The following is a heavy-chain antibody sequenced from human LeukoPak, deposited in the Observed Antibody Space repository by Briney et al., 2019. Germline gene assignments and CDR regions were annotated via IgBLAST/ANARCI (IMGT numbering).Heavy chain of an antibody. CDR1: GFTFSSYG. D-gene: IGHD2-15*01. J-gene: IGHJ3*02. Sequence: PGGSLRLSCAASGFTFSSYGMHWVRQAPGKGLEWVAVIWYGGSNKYYADSVKGRFTISGDNSKNTLYLQMNSLRAEDTAVYYCAKEQMGCSGGSCYDAFDIWGQGTMVTVSS. CDR2: IWYGGSNK. CDR3: AKEQMGCSGGSCYDAFDI. V-gene: IGHV3-33*06.